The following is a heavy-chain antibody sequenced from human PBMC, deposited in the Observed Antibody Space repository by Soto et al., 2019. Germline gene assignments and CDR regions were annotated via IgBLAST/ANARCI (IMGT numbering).Heavy chain of an antibody. Sequence: GESLKISCQGSVYSFASYWIGWVRQMPGKCLEWMGIVYPSDSDTXXSPPFQGXXTISAYKSTSTXYLQWXNLQASDPAMYYCARGPTTDYCDYWGQGTLVTVSS. CDR3: ARGPTTDYCDY. J-gene: IGHJ4*02. CDR2: VYPSDSDT. D-gene: IGHD1-26*01. V-gene: IGHV5-51*01. CDR1: VYSFASYW.